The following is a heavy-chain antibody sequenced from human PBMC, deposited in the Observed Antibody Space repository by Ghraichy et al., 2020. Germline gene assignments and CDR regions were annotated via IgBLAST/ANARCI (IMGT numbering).Heavy chain of an antibody. V-gene: IGHV4-31*03. Sequence: SETLSLTCTVSGGSISSGGYYWSWIRQHPGKGLEWIGYIYYSGSTYYNPSLKSRVTISVHTSKNQFSLKLSSVTAADTAVYYCARVPRLIEPAYGRYDYVWGTFDYWGQGTLVTVSS. CDR3: ARVPRLIEPAYGRYDYVWGTFDY. J-gene: IGHJ4*02. D-gene: IGHD3-16*01. CDR1: GGSISSGGYY. CDR2: IYYSGST.